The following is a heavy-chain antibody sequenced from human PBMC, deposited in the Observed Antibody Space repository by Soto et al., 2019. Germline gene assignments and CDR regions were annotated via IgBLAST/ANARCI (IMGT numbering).Heavy chain of an antibody. CDR2: IWYDGSNK. D-gene: IGHD2-15*01. V-gene: IGHV3-33*08. CDR3: AREGGLDCSGGSCYGYYFDV. J-gene: IGHJ6*03. CDR1: GFTFSSYG. Sequence: PGGSLRLSCAASGFTFSSYGMHWVRQAPGKGLEGVAVIWYDGSNKYYADSVKGRFTISRDNSKNTLYLQMNSLRAEDTAVYYCAREGGLDCSGGSCYGYYFDVWGQGTTVTVSS.